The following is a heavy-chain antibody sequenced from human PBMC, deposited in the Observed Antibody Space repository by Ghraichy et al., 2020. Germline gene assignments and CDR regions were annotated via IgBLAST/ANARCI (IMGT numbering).Heavy chain of an antibody. CDR2: ISYDGSNK. D-gene: IGHD6-13*01. CDR3: AKDSSSWSDASYFFDY. J-gene: IGHJ4*02. V-gene: IGHV3-30*18. CDR1: GFTFSSYG. Sequence: GGSLRLSCAASGFTFSSYGMHWVRQAPGKGLEWVAVISYDGSNKYYADSVKGRFTISRDNSKNTLYLQMNSLRAEDTAVYYCAKDSSSWSDASYFFDYWGQGTLVTVSS.